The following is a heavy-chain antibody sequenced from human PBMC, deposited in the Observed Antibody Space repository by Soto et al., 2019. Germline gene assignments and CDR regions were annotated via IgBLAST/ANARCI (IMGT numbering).Heavy chain of an antibody. V-gene: IGHV1-2*02. Sequence: ASVKVSCKGSGYTFTNYYIHWVRQAPGQGLEWMGWINPKSGGTNYAQQFQGRVTMTRDTSISTAYMELNRLTSDATAVYYCATSGWRGNHNLDYWGQGTLVTVSS. D-gene: IGHD1-1*01. J-gene: IGHJ4*02. CDR2: INPKSGGT. CDR1: GYTFTNYY. CDR3: ATSGWRGNHNLDY.